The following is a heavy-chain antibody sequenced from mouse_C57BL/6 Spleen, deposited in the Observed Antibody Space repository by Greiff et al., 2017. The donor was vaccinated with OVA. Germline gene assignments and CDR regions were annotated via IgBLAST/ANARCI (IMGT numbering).Heavy chain of an antibody. V-gene: IGHV3-6*01. CDR3: ASSYDYDAMDY. CDR1: GYSITSGYY. D-gene: IGHD6-1*01. Sequence: EVQLQESGPGLVKPSQSLSLTCSVTGYSITSGYYWNWIRQFPGNKLEWMGYISYDGSNNYNPSLKNRISITRDTSKNQFFLKLNSVTTEDTATYYCASSYDYDAMDYWGQGTSVTVSS. J-gene: IGHJ4*01. CDR2: ISYDGSN.